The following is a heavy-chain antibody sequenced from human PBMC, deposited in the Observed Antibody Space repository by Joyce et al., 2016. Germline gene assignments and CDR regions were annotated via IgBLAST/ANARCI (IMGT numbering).Heavy chain of an antibody. CDR3: TRSSRTGYTAGWPDFDY. Sequence: QVPLLESGGGVAQPGRSLRLACAASEFAFSSHAMHWVRQARGKGVEWVAVVSYDGSHQYYADSVRGRFTISRDNSQNTLYLQMNSLRVEDTAVYYCTRSSRTGYTAGWPDFDYWGQGTLVTVSS. J-gene: IGHJ4*02. D-gene: IGHD2-2*02. CDR2: VSYDGSHQ. CDR1: EFAFSSHA. V-gene: IGHV3-30*03.